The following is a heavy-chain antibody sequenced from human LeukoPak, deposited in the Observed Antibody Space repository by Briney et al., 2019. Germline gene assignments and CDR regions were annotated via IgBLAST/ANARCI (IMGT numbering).Heavy chain of an antibody. J-gene: IGHJ5*02. CDR1: GGSISSSSYY. D-gene: IGHD2-8*01. V-gene: IGHV4-39*07. CDR3: ARQGRIFYGRNWFDP. CDR2: IYYSGST. Sequence: PSETLSLTCTVSGGSISSSSYYWGWIRQPPGKGLEWIGSIYYSGSTYYNPSLKSRVTISVDTSKNQFSLKLSSVTAADTAVYYCARQGRIFYGRNWFDPWGQGTLVTVSS.